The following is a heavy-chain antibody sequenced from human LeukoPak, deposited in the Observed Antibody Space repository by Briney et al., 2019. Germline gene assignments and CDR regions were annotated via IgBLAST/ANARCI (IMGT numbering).Heavy chain of an antibody. CDR2: IYYSGST. CDR1: GASISSITYY. D-gene: IGHD2-2*01. Sequence: PSETLSLTCTVSGASISSITYYWGWIRQPPGKGLEWIGSIYYSGSTYYTTSLKSRVTISIGTSNNQFSLKLTSVTAADTAVYYCARYHSTWGLNYWGQGTLVTVSS. J-gene: IGHJ4*02. V-gene: IGHV4-39*01. CDR3: ARYHSTWGLNY.